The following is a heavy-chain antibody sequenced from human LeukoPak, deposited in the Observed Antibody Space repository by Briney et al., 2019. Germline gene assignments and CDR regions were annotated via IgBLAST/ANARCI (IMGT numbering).Heavy chain of an antibody. V-gene: IGHV3-30*04. Sequence: GGSLRLSCAASGFTFSSYAMHWVRQAPGKGLEWVAVISYDGSNKYYADSVKCRFTISRDNSKNTLYLQMNSLRAEDTAVYRCTSSSLSQDDAFDIWGQGTMVTVSS. D-gene: IGHD6-13*01. CDR2: ISYDGSNK. CDR3: TSSSLSQDDAFDI. CDR1: GFTFSSYA. J-gene: IGHJ3*02.